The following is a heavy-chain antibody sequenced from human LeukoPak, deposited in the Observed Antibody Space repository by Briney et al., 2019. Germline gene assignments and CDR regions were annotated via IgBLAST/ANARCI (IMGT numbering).Heavy chain of an antibody. Sequence: GGSLRLSCAASGFTSTTYAMSWVRQAPGKGLEWVSGITASGGSTYYADSVKGRLTISRDSPSNTLSLRMNSLRAEDTAVYYCARGTNLDYWGQGALVTVSS. CDR3: ARGTNLDY. CDR1: GFTSTTYA. D-gene: IGHD2-8*01. V-gene: IGHV3-23*01. CDR2: ITASGGST. J-gene: IGHJ4*02.